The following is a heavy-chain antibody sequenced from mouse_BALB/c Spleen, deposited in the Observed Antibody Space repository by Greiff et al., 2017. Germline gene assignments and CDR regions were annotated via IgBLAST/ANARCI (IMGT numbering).Heavy chain of an antibody. CDR1: GFNIKDTY. CDR2: IDPANGNT. D-gene: IGHD1-2*01. Sequence: EVQLVESGAELVKPGASVKLSCTASGFNIKDTYMHWVKQRPEQGLEWIGRIDPANGNTKYDPKFQGKATITADTSSNTAYLQLSSLTSEDTAVYYCARNYGIYAMDYWGQGTSVTVSS. CDR3: ARNYGIYAMDY. J-gene: IGHJ4*01. V-gene: IGHV14-3*02.